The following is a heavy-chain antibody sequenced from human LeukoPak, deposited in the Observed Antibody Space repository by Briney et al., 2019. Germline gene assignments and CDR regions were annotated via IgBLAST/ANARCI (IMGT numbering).Heavy chain of an antibody. CDR2: ISSSSSTI. D-gene: IGHD3-9*01. J-gene: IGHJ4*02. V-gene: IGHV3-48*01. CDR1: GFTFSSYN. CDR3: ARSTRPPRDLDWFHSYDYYFDY. Sequence: GGSLRLSCAASGFTFSSYNMNWVRQAPGKGLEWVSYISSSSSTIYYADSVKGRFTISREDAKNSLDLQMNSLRAGDTAVYYCARSTRPPRDLDWFHSYDYYFDYWGQGILVTVSS.